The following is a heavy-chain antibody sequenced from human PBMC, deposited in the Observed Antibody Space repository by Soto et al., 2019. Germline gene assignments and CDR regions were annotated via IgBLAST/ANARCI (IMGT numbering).Heavy chain of an antibody. V-gene: IGHV4-4*02. Sequence: SETLSLTCAVSSGSISSSNWWSWVRQPPGKGLEWIGEIYHSGSTNYNPSLKSRVTISVDKSKNQFSLKLSSVTAADTAVYYCARERPDSGYDRVYYFDYWGQGTLVTVSS. D-gene: IGHD5-12*01. J-gene: IGHJ4*02. CDR2: IYHSGST. CDR1: SGSISSSNW. CDR3: ARERPDSGYDRVYYFDY.